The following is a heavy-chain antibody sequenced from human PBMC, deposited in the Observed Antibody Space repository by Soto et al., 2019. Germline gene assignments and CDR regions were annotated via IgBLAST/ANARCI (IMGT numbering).Heavy chain of an antibody. CDR3: ARGGGFTIFGVVKALDY. Sequence: SETLSLTCAVYGGSFSGYYWSWIRQPPGKGLEWIGEINHSGSTNYNPSLKSRVTISVDTSKNQFSLKLSSVTAADTAVYYCARGGGFTIFGVVKALDYWGQGTLVTVSS. J-gene: IGHJ4*02. CDR1: GGSFSGYY. CDR2: INHSGST. D-gene: IGHD3-3*01. V-gene: IGHV4-34*01.